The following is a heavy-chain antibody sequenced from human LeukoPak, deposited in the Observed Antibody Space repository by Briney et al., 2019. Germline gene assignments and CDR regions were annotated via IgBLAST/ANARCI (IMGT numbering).Heavy chain of an antibody. J-gene: IGHJ4*02. CDR2: IIPIFGTA. CDR1: GGTFSSYA. D-gene: IGHD5-18*01. CDR3: ARGQVDTAMGITPFDY. V-gene: IGHV1-69*05. Sequence: SVKVSCKASGGTFSSYAISWVRQAPGQGREWMGRIIPIFGTANYAQKFQGRVTITTDESTSTAYMELSSLRSEDTAVYYCARGQVDTAMGITPFDYWGQGTLVTVSS.